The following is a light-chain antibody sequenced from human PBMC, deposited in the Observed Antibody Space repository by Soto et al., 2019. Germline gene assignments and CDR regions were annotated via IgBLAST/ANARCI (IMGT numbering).Light chain of an antibody. Sequence: EIGLTQSPGTLSLSPGEGATLSCRASQTVGSNYLAWYQQKPGQAPRLLIYGASIRATGIPDRFSGSGSGPDFTLIISRLEPDDFAVYYFQLFSTSSITFGQGTRLEIK. CDR2: GAS. V-gene: IGKV3-20*01. CDR3: QLFSTSSIT. J-gene: IGKJ5*01. CDR1: QTVGSNY.